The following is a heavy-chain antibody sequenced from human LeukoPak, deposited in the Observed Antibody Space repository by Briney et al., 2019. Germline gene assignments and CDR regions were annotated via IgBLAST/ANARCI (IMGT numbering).Heavy chain of an antibody. CDR2: IHYSGSP. Sequence: PSETLSLTCTVSGDSFVRSIFYWGWVRHPPGKGLEGVGGIHYSGSPYYNPSLKRRVSISVDTSKNQFSLKVTSVTATDTSMYYCARVSGYCSAGSCYSSTFDSWGQGTLVTVSS. V-gene: IGHV4-39*01. J-gene: IGHJ4*02. CDR1: GDSFVRSIFY. CDR3: ARVSGYCSAGSCYSSTFDS. D-gene: IGHD2-15*01.